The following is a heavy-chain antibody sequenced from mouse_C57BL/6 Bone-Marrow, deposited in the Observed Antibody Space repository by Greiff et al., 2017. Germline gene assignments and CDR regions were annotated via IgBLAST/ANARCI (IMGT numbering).Heavy chain of an antibody. CDR3: ASPYYYGSSPFAY. J-gene: IGHJ3*01. D-gene: IGHD1-1*01. V-gene: IGHV14-3*01. CDR2: IDPANGNT. Sequence: EVQRVESVAELVRPGASVKLSCTASGFNIKNTYMHWVKQRPEQGLEWIGRIDPANGNTKYAPKFQGKATITADTSSNTAYLQLSSLTSEDTAIYYCASPYYYGSSPFAYWGQGTLVTVSA. CDR1: GFNIKNTY.